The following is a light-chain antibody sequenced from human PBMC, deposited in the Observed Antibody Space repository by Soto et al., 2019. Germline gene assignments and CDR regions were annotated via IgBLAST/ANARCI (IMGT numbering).Light chain of an antibody. Sequence: QSVLTQPPSVSGAPGQRVTISCTGSSYNIGAGYDVSWYQQRPGTAPKLLIYGNSNRPSGGPDRFSGAKSGTSASLAITGLQADDEADYYCRSYYSSRSGLKVFGTGTKLTVL. CDR3: RSYYSSRSGLKV. J-gene: IGLJ1*01. CDR2: GNS. CDR1: SYNIGAGYD. V-gene: IGLV1-40*01.